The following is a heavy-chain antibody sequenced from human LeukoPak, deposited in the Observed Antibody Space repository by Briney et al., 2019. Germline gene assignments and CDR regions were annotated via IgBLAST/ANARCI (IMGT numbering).Heavy chain of an antibody. CDR1: GGTFSSYA. Sequence: ASVKVSCKASGGTFSSYAISWVRQAPGQGLEWMGGIIPIFGTANYAQKFQGRVTITTDESTSTAYMELSSLRSEDTAVCYCARSLSRSGIKGYFDYWGQGTLVTVSS. CDR3: ARSLSRSGIKGYFDY. V-gene: IGHV1-69*05. J-gene: IGHJ4*02. D-gene: IGHD1-26*01. CDR2: IIPIFGTA.